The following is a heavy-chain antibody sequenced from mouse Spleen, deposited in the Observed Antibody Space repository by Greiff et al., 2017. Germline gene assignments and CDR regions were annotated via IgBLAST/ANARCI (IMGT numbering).Heavy chain of an antibody. CDR1: GYSFTGYY. CDR2: INPSTGGT. V-gene: IGHV1-42*01. CDR3: ARPPYGNWYFDV. Sequence: EVKLMESGPELVKPGASVKISCKASGYSFTGYYMNWVKQSPEKSLEWIGEINPSTGGTTYNQKFKAKATLTVDKSSSTAYMQLKSLTSEDSAVYYCARPPYGNWYFDVWGAGTTVTVSS. J-gene: IGHJ1*01. D-gene: IGHD2-10*02.